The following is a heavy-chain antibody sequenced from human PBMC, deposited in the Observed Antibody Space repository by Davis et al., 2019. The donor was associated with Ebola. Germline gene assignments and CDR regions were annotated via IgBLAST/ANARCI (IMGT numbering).Heavy chain of an antibody. J-gene: IGHJ6*03. V-gene: IGHV3-11*01. CDR3: ARGTISGVVIRHYMDV. D-gene: IGHD3-3*01. CDR2: ISNTGITI. CDR1: GFTFSDHY. Sequence: PGGSLRLSCAASGFTFSDHYMSWIRQAPGKGLEWLSYISNTGITIYYADSVKGRFTISRDNAKNSLYLQMNSLRAEDTAVYYCARGTISGVVIRHYMDVWGKGTTVTVSS.